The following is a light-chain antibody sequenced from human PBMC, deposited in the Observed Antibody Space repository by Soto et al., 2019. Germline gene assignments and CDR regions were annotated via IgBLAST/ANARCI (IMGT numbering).Light chain of an antibody. Sequence: QSALTQPASVSGSPGQSITISCTGTSSDVGGYNYVSWYQQHPGKAPKLIIYDVNNRPSGVSNRFSGSKSGNMASLTISGLQAEDEADYYCSSYTSTIYVVFGGGTKVTVL. V-gene: IGLV2-14*03. CDR2: DVN. CDR1: SSDVGGYNY. J-gene: IGLJ2*01. CDR3: SSYTSTIYVV.